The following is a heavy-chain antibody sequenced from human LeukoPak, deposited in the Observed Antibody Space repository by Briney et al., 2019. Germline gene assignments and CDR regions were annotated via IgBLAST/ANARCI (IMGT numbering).Heavy chain of an antibody. Sequence: ASVKVSCKASGYTFTSYYMHWVRQAPGQGLEWMGWISAYNGNTNYAQKLQGRVTMTTDTSTSTAYMELRSLRSDDTAVYYCARGLYSGSYYGSLGYWGQGTLVTVSS. CDR1: GYTFTSYY. CDR3: ARGLYSGSYYGSLGY. J-gene: IGHJ4*02. V-gene: IGHV1-18*04. D-gene: IGHD1-26*01. CDR2: ISAYNGNT.